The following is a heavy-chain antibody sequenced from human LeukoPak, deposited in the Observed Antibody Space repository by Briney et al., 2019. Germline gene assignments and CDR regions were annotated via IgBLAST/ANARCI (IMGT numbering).Heavy chain of an antibody. CDR2: IITDTGKS. CDR1: GYTFTGYY. V-gene: IGHV7-4-1*02. CDR3: AREVLRHDY. J-gene: IGHJ4*02. D-gene: IGHD3-10*01. Sequence: GASVKVSCKASGYTFTGYYMHWVRQAPGQGLEWMGWIITDTGKSTYAQGFTGRFVFSVDTSVNTAYLQISSLKAEDTAVYYCAREVLRHDYWGQGTLVTVSS.